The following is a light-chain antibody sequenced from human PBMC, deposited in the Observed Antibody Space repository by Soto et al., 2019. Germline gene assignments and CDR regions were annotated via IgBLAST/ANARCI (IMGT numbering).Light chain of an antibody. CDR2: GAS. CDR3: QQYNNWPPFT. CDR1: QSVSSN. V-gene: IGKV3-15*01. J-gene: IGKJ3*01. Sequence: EIVMTQSPATLSLSPGERATLSCSASQSVSSNLAWYQQKPGQAPRLLIYGASTRATGIPARFSGSGSGTEFTLTISSLQSEDFAVYYCQQYNNWPPFTFGPGTKVDIK.